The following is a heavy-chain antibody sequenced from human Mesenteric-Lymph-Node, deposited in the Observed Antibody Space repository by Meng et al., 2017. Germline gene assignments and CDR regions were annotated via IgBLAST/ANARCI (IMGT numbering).Heavy chain of an antibody. V-gene: IGHV1-2*06. CDR2: INPNSGGT. CDR3: ARDRGFITMVRLTYGMDV. Sequence: ASVKVSCKASGYTFTGYYMHWVRQAPGQGLEWMGRINPNSGGTNYAQKFQGRVTMTRDTSISTAYMELSRLRSDDTAVYYCARDRGFITMVRLTYGMDVWGQGTTVTGSS. J-gene: IGHJ6*02. CDR1: GYTFTGYY. D-gene: IGHD3-10*01.